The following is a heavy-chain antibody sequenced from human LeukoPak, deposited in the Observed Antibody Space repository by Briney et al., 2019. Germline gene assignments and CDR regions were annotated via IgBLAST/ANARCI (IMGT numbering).Heavy chain of an antibody. CDR2: VSGSGGST. Sequence: GGSLRLSCAASGFTFSSYAMSSVRQAPGKGLEWVSAVSGSGGSTYYADSVKGRFTISRDNSKNTLYLQMNSLRAEDTAVYYCAKAIYGDYAGPYYFDYWGQGTLVTVSS. J-gene: IGHJ4*02. CDR3: AKAIYGDYAGPYYFDY. D-gene: IGHD4-17*01. V-gene: IGHV3-23*01. CDR1: GFTFSSYA.